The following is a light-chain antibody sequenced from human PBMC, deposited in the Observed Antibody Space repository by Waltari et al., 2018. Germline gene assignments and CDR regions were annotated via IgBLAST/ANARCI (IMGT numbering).Light chain of an antibody. CDR3: QTGGHGTWV. Sequence: QLVLTQSPSASASLGASVKLTCTLSSGHSSNIIAWHQQQPEKGPRYLMKVNSDGSHSKGDEFPDRFSGSSSWAERYLTISSLQSKDEADYYCQTGGHGTWVFGGGTKLTVL. CDR1: SGHSSNI. V-gene: IGLV4-69*01. J-gene: IGLJ3*02. CDR2: VNSDGSH.